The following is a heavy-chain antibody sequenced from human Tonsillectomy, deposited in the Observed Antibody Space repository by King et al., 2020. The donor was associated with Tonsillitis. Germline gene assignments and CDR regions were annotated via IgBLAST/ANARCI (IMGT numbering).Heavy chain of an antibody. CDR1: GGSFSGFY. J-gene: IGHJ5*02. D-gene: IGHD4-17*01. Sequence: VQLQQWGAGLLKPSETLSLTCAVYGGSFSGFYWSWVRQPPGKGLEWIGDINHSGSTNYNSSLKSRVTISVDTSKNQFSLKLSSVTAADTAVYYCARSRGDYDDNSWFDPWGQGTLVTVSS. CDR3: ARSRGDYDDNSWFDP. CDR2: INHSGST. V-gene: IGHV4-34*01.